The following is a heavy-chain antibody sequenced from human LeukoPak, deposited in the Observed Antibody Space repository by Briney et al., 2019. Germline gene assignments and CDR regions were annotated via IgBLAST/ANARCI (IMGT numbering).Heavy chain of an antibody. D-gene: IGHD5-18*01. Sequence: PSQTLSLTCTVSGASITSDNCYWTWIRRPAGKGLELIGRIYTSGSTNYNPSLKSRVTISLDTSKNQFSLKLTSVSAADTAVYYCARGRRFTYGLLEYWGQGTLVTVSS. CDR1: GASITSDNCY. CDR3: ARGRRFTYGLLEY. CDR2: IYTSGST. J-gene: IGHJ4*02. V-gene: IGHV4-61*02.